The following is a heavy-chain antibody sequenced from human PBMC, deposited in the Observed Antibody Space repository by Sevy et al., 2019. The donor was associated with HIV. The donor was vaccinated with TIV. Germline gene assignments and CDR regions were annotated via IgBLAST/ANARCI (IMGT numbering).Heavy chain of an antibody. CDR1: GFTFDDYT. J-gene: IGHJ4*02. V-gene: IGHV3-9*01. CDR3: VKDRSGSYSFDY. CDR2: ISWSCGNI. Sequence: GGSLRLSCAASGFTFDDYTMNWVRPAPGKGLEWVSGISWSCGNIAYDDSVEGRFTISRDNAKNSLYLQMNSLRVEDTAVYYCVKDRSGSYSFDYWGQGTLVTVSS. D-gene: IGHD1-26*01.